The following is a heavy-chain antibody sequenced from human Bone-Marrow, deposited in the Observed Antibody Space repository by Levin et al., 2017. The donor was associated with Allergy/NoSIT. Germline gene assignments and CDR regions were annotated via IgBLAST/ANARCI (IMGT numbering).Heavy chain of an antibody. Sequence: PGGSLRLSCVASGLTLSSYGMHWVRQAPGKGLEWVAVSSHDGTSNHYADSVKGRFTISRDNSRNTVDLQMNSLRAEDTALYYCAKESELLLWFGDFPYYFDYWGQGTLATVSS. J-gene: IGHJ4*02. CDR1: GLTLSSYG. CDR3: AKESELLLWFGDFPYYFDY. D-gene: IGHD3-10*01. CDR2: SSHDGTSN. V-gene: IGHV3-30*18.